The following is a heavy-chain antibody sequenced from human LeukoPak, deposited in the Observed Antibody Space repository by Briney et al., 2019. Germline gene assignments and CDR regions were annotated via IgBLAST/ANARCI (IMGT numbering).Heavy chain of an antibody. CDR1: GFAFSTYT. CDR3: ARDGPPVPTIFGTFDS. Sequence: PGGSLRLSCAASGFAFSTYTMNWVRQAPGKGLEWVSSISSNINYKYYTDSVKGRFTISRDNTKNSLYLQMNSLRVEDTGVYYCARDGPPVPTIFGTFDSWGQGTLVIVSS. CDR2: ISSNINYK. D-gene: IGHD3-3*01. V-gene: IGHV3-21*01. J-gene: IGHJ5*01.